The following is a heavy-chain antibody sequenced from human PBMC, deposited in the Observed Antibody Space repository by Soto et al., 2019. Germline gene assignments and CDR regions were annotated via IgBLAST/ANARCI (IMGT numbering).Heavy chain of an antibody. D-gene: IGHD2-15*01. Sequence: QVLLQQWGAGLLKPSETLSLTCAVYGGSFSDYYWSWIRQPPGKGLESIGEINHSGSTNYNPSLKSRVTISIDTSKNQIFLKLTSVTAADTAVYYCARGDLVADYWGQGTLVTVSS. CDR3: ARGDLVADY. J-gene: IGHJ4*02. CDR2: INHSGST. CDR1: GGSFSDYY. V-gene: IGHV4-34*01.